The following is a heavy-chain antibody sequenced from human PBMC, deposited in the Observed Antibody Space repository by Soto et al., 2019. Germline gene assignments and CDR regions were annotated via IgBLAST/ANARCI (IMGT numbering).Heavy chain of an antibody. V-gene: IGHV3-48*03. D-gene: IGHD3-10*01. CDR1: GFSFSIYD. J-gene: IGHJ3*02. Sequence: EVRLVESGGGLVQPGGSLRLSCAASGFSFSIYDMNWVRQAPGKGLEWVSYISSSASTMYYADSVKGRFTISRDNAKNSLHLQMNSLRAEDTAIYYCARVGHYYKDAFDIWGQGTMVTVSS. CDR2: ISSSASTM. CDR3: ARVGHYYKDAFDI.